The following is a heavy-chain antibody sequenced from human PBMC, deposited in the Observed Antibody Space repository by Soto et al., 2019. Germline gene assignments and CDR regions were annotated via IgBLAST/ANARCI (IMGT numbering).Heavy chain of an antibody. CDR2: IWYDGSNK. CDR1: GFTFSSYG. V-gene: IGHV3-33*01. CDR3: ARDRDIVVVPAAGPGGMDV. J-gene: IGHJ6*02. D-gene: IGHD2-2*01. Sequence: QVQLVESGGGVVQPGRSLRLSCAASGFTFSSYGMHWVRQAPGKGLEWVAVIWYDGSNKYYADSVKGRFTISRDNSKNTLYLQMNSLRAEDTAVYYCARDRDIVVVPAAGPGGMDVWGQGTTVTVSS.